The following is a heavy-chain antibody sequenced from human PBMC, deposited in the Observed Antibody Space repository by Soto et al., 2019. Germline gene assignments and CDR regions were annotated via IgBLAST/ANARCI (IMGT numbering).Heavy chain of an antibody. Sequence: EVQLLESGGDLVQPGGSLRLSCAASGFSFSSFAMSWVRQAAGKGPEWVSGISASGRNTYYADSVKGRSTISRDNPKNTLYLQMNSLGAEDPDVYYCAKDPNGDYVGGFDMWGQGTRVSVSS. D-gene: IGHD4-17*01. CDR1: GFSFSSFA. V-gene: IGHV3-23*01. CDR3: AKDPNGDYVGGFDM. CDR2: ISASGRNT. J-gene: IGHJ3*02.